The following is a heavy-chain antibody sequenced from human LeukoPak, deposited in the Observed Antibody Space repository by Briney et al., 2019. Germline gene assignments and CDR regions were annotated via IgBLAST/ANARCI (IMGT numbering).Heavy chain of an antibody. V-gene: IGHV3-23*01. Sequence: GGSLRLSCAASGFTLSSYAMSWVRQAPGKGLEWVSAISGSGGSTYYADSVKGRFTISRDNSKNTLYLQMNSLRAEDTAVYYCAKSPGNYEWGEFDYWGQGTLVTVSS. CDR2: ISGSGGST. CDR1: GFTLSSYA. D-gene: IGHD4-11*01. CDR3: AKSPGNYEWGEFDY. J-gene: IGHJ4*02.